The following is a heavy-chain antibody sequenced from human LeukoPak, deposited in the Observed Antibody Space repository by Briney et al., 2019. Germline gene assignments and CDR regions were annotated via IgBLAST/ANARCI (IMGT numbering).Heavy chain of an antibody. CDR3: ATRLAVVTVDPFDN. CDR2: IKPDGSEK. CDR1: GFTFSSFW. D-gene: IGHD2-21*02. J-gene: IGHJ4*02. Sequence: GGSLRLPCAASGFTFSSFWMTWVRQAPGKGLEWVANIKPDGSEKYYVDSVKGRFTISRGNAKNSLYLQMNCLRAEDTAVYYCATRLAVVTVDPFDNWGQGTLVTVSS. V-gene: IGHV3-7*01.